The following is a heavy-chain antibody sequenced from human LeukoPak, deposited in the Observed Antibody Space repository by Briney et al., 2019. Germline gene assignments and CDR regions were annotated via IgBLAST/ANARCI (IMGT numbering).Heavy chain of an antibody. Sequence: PSETLSLTCTVSGGSISSGGYYWSWIRQPPGKGLEWIGYIYHSGSTYYNPSLKSRVTISVDRSKNQFSLKLSSVTAADTAVYYCARTLGGNYFDYWGQGTLVTVSS. CDR3: ARTLGGNYFDY. V-gene: IGHV4-30-2*01. CDR2: IYHSGST. J-gene: IGHJ4*02. CDR1: GGSISSGGYY.